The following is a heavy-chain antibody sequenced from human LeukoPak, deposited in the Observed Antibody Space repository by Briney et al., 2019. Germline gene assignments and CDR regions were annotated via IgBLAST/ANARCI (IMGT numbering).Heavy chain of an antibody. CDR3: ARGRGRGY. CDR1: GFTFSNHW. V-gene: IGHV3-7*01. Sequence: GGSLRLSCAASGFTFSNHWMSWVRQAPGKGLEWVANIKEDGSEKYYVDSVKGRFTISRDNAKNSLYLQMNSLRAEDTAVYYCARGRGRGYWGQGTLVTVSS. J-gene: IGHJ4*02. D-gene: IGHD3-10*01. CDR2: IKEDGSEK.